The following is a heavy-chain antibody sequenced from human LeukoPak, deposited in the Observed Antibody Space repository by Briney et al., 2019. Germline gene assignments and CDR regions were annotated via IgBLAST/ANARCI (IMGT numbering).Heavy chain of an antibody. V-gene: IGHV6-1*01. CDR2: TYYRSKWYN. CDR1: GDSVSSNSAA. Sequence: SQTLSLTCAISGDSVSSNSAAWNWIRQSPSRGLEWLGRTYYRSKWYNDYAVSVKSRITINPDTSKNQFSLQLNSVTPEDTAVYYCARGVGGYCSGGSCYSGPNWFDPWGQGTLVTVSS. D-gene: IGHD2-15*01. J-gene: IGHJ5*02. CDR3: ARGVGGYCSGGSCYSGPNWFDP.